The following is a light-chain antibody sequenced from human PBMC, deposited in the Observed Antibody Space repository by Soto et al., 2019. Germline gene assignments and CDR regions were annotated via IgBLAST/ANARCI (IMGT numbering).Light chain of an antibody. CDR3: QQYGNSPPVT. CDR2: GAS. J-gene: IGKJ4*01. Sequence: EIVLTQSPGTLSLSPGERATLSCRASQSISSSYLAWYQQKPGQAPRLLIYGASSRATGIPDRFSGSESGTDFTLTISRLEPEDFAVYYCQQYGNSPPVTFGGGTKVEIK. V-gene: IGKV3-20*01. CDR1: QSISSSY.